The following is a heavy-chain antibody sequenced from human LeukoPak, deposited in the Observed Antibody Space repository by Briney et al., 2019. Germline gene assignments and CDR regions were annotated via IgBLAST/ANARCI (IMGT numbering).Heavy chain of an antibody. D-gene: IGHD4-23*01. Sequence: SETLSLTCAVYGGSFSGYYWSWIRQPPGKGLEWIGEITHSGSTNYNPSLQSRVTISIDTSKNQFSLKLSSVTAADTAVSYCARYRDYGGNSSLSFDYWGQGTLVTVSS. CDR3: ARYRDYGGNSSLSFDY. CDR1: GGSFSGYY. CDR2: ITHSGST. J-gene: IGHJ4*02. V-gene: IGHV4-34*01.